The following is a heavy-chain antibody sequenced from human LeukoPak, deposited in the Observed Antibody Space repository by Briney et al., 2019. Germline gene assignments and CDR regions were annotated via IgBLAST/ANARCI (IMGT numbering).Heavy chain of an antibody. J-gene: IGHJ5*02. CDR3: ARDPHIVVVTARRGNWFDP. Sequence: SGTLSLTCTVSGGSISSYYWSWIRQSAGKGLEWIGRIYTSGSTNYNPSLKSRVTMSVDTSKNQFSLKLSSVTAADTAVYYCARDPHIVVVTARRGNWFDPWGQGTLVTVSS. CDR1: GGSISSYY. D-gene: IGHD2-21*02. CDR2: IYTSGST. V-gene: IGHV4-4*07.